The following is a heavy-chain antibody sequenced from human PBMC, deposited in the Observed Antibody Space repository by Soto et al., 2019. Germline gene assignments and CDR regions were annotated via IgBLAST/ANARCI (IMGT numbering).Heavy chain of an antibody. CDR3: ARGVGGYDFFYYYGMDV. J-gene: IGHJ6*02. V-gene: IGHV1-2*04. CDR2: INPNSGGT. CDR1: GYTFTGYY. D-gene: IGHD5-12*01. Sequence: VKVSCKASGYTFTGYYMHWVRQAPGQGLEWMGWINPNSGGTNYAQKFQGWVTMTRDTSISTAYMELSRLRSDDTAVYHCARGVGGYDFFYYYGMDVWGQGTTVTVSS.